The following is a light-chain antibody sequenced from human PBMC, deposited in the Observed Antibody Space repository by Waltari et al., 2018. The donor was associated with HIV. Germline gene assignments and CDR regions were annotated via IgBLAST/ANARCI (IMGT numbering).Light chain of an antibody. Sequence: QPKMTQAPSASKTPGQRVTMSCSGSKSNIGNNYIYWYQQIAGAAPRLVMARNDQRPAGVPDRFSGTKSGTSAFLAITGLWLDDEATYVCASWDDNLGHWIFGGGTKLTVL. CDR2: RND. V-gene: IGLV1-47*03. J-gene: IGLJ2*01. CDR3: ASWDDNLGHWI. CDR1: KSNIGNNY.